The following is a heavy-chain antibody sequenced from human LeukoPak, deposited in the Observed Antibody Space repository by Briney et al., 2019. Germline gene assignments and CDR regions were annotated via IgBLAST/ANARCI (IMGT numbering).Heavy chain of an antibody. J-gene: IGHJ4*02. Sequence: GGSLRLFCAASGFTFSSYAMHWVRQAPGKGLEWVAYFAGSDTTKYYADSVRGRFTISRDNAKNSLYLQMNSLRAEDTALYYCTTLGYHLDSWGQGTLVTVSS. CDR1: GFTFSSYA. CDR3: TTLGYHLDS. CDR2: FAGSDTTK. V-gene: IGHV3-48*03. D-gene: IGHD3-22*01.